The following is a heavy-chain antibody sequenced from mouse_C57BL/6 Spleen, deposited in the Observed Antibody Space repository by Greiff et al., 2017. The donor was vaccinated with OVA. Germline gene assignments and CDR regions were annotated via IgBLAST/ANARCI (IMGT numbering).Heavy chain of an antibody. Sequence: QVQLQQSGPELVKPGASVKISCKASGYAFSSSWMNWVKQRPGKGLEWIGRIYPGDGDTNYNGKFKGKATLTADKSSSTAYMQLSSLTSEDSAVYFCARSRGSPYYFDDWGQGTTLTVSS. CDR2: IYPGDGDT. D-gene: IGHD1-1*01. J-gene: IGHJ2*01. CDR1: GYAFSSSW. V-gene: IGHV1-82*01. CDR3: ARSRGSPYYFDD.